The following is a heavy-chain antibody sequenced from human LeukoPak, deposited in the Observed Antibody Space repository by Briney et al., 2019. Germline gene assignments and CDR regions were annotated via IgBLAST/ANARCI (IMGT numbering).Heavy chain of an antibody. Sequence: SETLSLTCTVSGVSISSSTYYWGWIRQPPGKGLEWIGSIYYSGSTYYSPSLKSRVTISVDTSKNQFSLQLNSVTPEDTAVYYCARELEVDYYYYYGMDVWGQGTTVTVSS. CDR1: GVSISSSTYY. V-gene: IGHV4-39*02. J-gene: IGHJ6*02. D-gene: IGHD2-15*01. CDR2: IYYSGST. CDR3: ARELEVDYYYYYGMDV.